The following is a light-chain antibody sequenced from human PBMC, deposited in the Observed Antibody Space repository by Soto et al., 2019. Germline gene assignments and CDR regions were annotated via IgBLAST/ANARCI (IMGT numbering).Light chain of an antibody. Sequence: SPGSPASPSCRASQSAGNFLAWYQQKPGQAPRLLIYDASNRATGVPARFTGSGSETDFTLTISSLEPEDLADYYCQHRMNWPLTFGQGTRLEIK. CDR1: QSAGNF. CDR3: QHRMNWPLT. V-gene: IGKV3-11*01. J-gene: IGKJ5*01. CDR2: DAS.